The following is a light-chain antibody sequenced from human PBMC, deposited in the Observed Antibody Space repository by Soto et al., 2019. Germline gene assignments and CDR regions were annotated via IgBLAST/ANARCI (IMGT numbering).Light chain of an antibody. CDR3: QQVYDYPLI. CDR1: QDINTN. V-gene: IGKV1-9*01. Sequence: DIQVTQSPSFVSASVGDRVTITCRASQDINTNLAWYQQKTAKAPKGLLYPASTLQSGAPSRLSGSGSGTEFTLTVSGLQPEDFATYYCQQVYDYPLIFGQGTRLDIK. CDR2: PAS. J-gene: IGKJ5*01.